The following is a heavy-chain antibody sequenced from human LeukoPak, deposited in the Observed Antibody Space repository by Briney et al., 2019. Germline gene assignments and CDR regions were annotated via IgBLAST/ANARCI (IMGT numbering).Heavy chain of an antibody. J-gene: IGHJ3*02. CDR3: ARDPGPSTAAWGAFDI. D-gene: IGHD6-6*01. Sequence: GGSLRLSCAASGLTFSRYWMTWVRQAPGKGLEWVANIKQDGSETYYVDSVKGRFTISRDNAKSSLYLQVNSLRAEDTAVYFCARDPGPSTAAWGAFDIWGQGTVVTVSS. CDR1: GLTFSRYW. CDR2: IKQDGSET. V-gene: IGHV3-7*01.